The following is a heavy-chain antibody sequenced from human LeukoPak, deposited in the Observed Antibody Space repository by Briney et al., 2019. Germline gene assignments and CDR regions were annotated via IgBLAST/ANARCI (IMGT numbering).Heavy chain of an antibody. J-gene: IGHJ4*02. D-gene: IGHD3-10*01. CDR1: GGSISSGDYY. V-gene: IGHV4-30-4*01. Sequence: SETLSLTCTVSGGSISSGDYYWSWIRQPPGKGLEWIGYIYYSGSTHYNPSLKSRVTISVDTSKNHFSLKLTSVTAADTAVYYCARSFGRGVDYWGQGSLVTVSS. CDR2: IYYSGST. CDR3: ARSFGRGVDY.